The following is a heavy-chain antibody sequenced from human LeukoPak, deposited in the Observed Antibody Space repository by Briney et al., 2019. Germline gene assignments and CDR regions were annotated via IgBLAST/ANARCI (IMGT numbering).Heavy chain of an antibody. J-gene: IGHJ4*02. CDR1: GFAFSNYA. CDR2: ISGSGGST. V-gene: IGHV3-23*01. D-gene: IGHD2-21*02. CDR3: AKGRLGTAMWGLDY. Sequence: PGGSLRLSCVGSGFAFSNYAMTWVRQAAGKGLEWVSAISGSGGSTYYADSVKGRFTISRDNSKNTLYLQMNSLRAEDTAVYYCAKGRLGTAMWGLDYWGQGTLVTVSS.